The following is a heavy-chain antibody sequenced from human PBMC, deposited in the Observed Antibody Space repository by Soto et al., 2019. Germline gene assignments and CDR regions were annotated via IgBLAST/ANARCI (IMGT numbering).Heavy chain of an antibody. J-gene: IGHJ4*02. Sequence: AETLSLTGSVYGGSFRGYYWSWCRERPGKGMEGNGEISESGNTTDSQSIKSLITIAIDTSKKQFSLNLPSVSAPKTAVYYCARAPKVSGWSHKRHGFWGQGTLVTVSS. D-gene: IGHD6-13*01. CDR3: ARAPKVSGWSHKRHGF. CDR1: GGSFRGYY. V-gene: IGHV4-34*01. CDR2: ISESGNT.